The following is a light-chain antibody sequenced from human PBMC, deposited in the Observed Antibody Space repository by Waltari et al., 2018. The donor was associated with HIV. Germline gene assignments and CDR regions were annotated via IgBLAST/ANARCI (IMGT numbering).Light chain of an antibody. CDR2: EVS. CDR1: SSDLGAYNS. J-gene: IGLJ2*01. CDR3: SFYGGSNILV. Sequence: QSALTQPPSASGSPGQSVTISCTGASSDLGAYNSVSWYQQRPGKAPQVIISEVSKWSSGVPNRFSGSTSGNTASLTVSGLQADDEAEYFCSFYGGSNILVFGGGTKLTVL. V-gene: IGLV2-8*01.